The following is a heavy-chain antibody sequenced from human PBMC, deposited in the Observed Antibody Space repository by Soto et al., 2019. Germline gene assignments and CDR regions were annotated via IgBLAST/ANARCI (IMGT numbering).Heavy chain of an antibody. CDR2: INPNSGGT. CDR1: GYTLTGYY. CDR3: ARELGYYDSSGYRGSDAFDI. D-gene: IGHD3-22*01. J-gene: IGHJ3*02. V-gene: IGHV1-2*04. Sequence: ASVKVSCKASGYTLTGYYMHWVRQAPGQGLEWMGWINPNSGGTNYAQKFQGWVTMTRDTSISTAYMELSRLRSDDTAVYYCARELGYYDSSGYRGSDAFDIWGQGTMVTVSS.